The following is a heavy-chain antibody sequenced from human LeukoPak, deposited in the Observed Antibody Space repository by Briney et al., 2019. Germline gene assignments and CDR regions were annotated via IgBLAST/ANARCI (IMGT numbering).Heavy chain of an antibody. CDR3: ARVVPIYAEAFDI. J-gene: IGHJ3*02. CDR1: GFTVSSNC. Sequence: GGSLRLSCAASGFTVSSNCMSWVRQAPGKGLEWVSVIYSGGSTYYADSVKGRFTISRDNSKNTLYLQMNSLRAEDTAVYYCARVVPIYAEAFDIWGQGTMVTVSS. D-gene: IGHD2-2*02. V-gene: IGHV3-53*01. CDR2: IYSGGST.